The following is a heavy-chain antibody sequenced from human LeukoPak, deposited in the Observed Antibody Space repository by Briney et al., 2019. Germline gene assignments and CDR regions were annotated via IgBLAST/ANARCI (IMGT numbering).Heavy chain of an antibody. CDR1: GGSISSSSYY. Sequence: SETLSLTCTVSGGSISSSSYYWGWIRQPPGKGLEWIGTIYYSGCTYYNPSLKSRVTISVDTSKNQFSLKLSPVTAADTAVYYCARSGQWLVRVFDYWGQGTLVTVSS. D-gene: IGHD6-19*01. V-gene: IGHV4-39*01. J-gene: IGHJ4*02. CDR3: ARSGQWLVRVFDY. CDR2: IYYSGCT.